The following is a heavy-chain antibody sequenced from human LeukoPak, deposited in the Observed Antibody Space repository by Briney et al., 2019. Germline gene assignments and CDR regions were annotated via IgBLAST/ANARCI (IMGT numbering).Heavy chain of an antibody. V-gene: IGHV4-59*01. CDR2: IYNSGST. CDR1: GDSFRYFY. Sequence: KPSETLSLTRTVSGDSFRYFYWSWIRQPPGKGPEWIGYIYNSGSTNYNPSLKSRVTISLDTSKNQFSLKLSSVTAADTAVYYCARGVVAAAGRTFDFWGQGTLVTVSS. D-gene: IGHD6-13*01. CDR3: ARGVVAAAGRTFDF. J-gene: IGHJ4*02.